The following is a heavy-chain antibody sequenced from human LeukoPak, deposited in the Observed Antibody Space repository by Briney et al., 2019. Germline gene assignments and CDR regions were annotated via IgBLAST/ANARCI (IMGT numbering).Heavy chain of an antibody. J-gene: IGHJ6*03. CDR1: GFTVSSNY. Sequence: GGSLRLPCAASGFTVSSNYMSWVRQAPGKGLEWVGRIKSKTDGGTTDYAAPVKGRFTISRDDSKNTLYLQMNSLKTEDTAVYYCTTDSGYLGYYYYMDVWGKGTTVTVSS. D-gene: IGHD1-1*01. CDR3: TTDSGYLGYYYYMDV. CDR2: IKSKTDGGTT. V-gene: IGHV3-15*01.